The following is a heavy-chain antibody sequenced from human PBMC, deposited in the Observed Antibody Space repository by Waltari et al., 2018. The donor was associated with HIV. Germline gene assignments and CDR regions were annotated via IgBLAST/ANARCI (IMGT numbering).Heavy chain of an antibody. Sequence: VQLVESGGGLIQPGGSLSFSCAVSGFSVSNTYMSWVRQAQGKRPGEVSVVDLGRSTDYADSLRGRFTTSRDESKNMLYLQMNSLRAEDTAVYYCARALTWRLWDSWGQGTLVSVSS. CDR1: GFSVSNTY. CDR3: ARALTWRLWDS. D-gene: IGHD3-16*01. CDR2: VDLGRST. J-gene: IGHJ4*02. V-gene: IGHV3-53*01.